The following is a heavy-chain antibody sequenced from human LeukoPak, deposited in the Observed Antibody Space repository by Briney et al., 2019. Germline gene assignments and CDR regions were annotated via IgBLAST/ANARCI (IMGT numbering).Heavy chain of an antibody. CDR3: AKPPITSRIAVAGTNI. J-gene: IGHJ3*02. CDR1: GFTFSSYA. V-gene: IGHV3-23*01. CDR2: ISGSGGST. Sequence: GGSLRLSCAASGFTFSSYAMSWVRQAPGKGLKWVSAISGSGGSTYYADSVKGRFTISRDNSKNTLYLQMNSLRAEDTAVYYCAKPPITSRIAVAGTNIWGQGTMVTVSS. D-gene: IGHD6-19*01.